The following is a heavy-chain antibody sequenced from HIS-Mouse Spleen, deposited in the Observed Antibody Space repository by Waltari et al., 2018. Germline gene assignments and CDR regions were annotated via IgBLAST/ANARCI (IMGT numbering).Heavy chain of an antibody. CDR3: ARDSGSYSFWYFDL. CDR1: GGTFSSYA. Sequence: QVQLVQSGAEVQKPGSSVKVSCKASGGTFSSYAISWVLQAPGQGLEWMGGIIPIFGTANYAQKFQGRVTITADESTSTAYMELSSLRSEDTAVYYCARDSGSYSFWYFDLWGRGTLVTVSS. CDR2: IIPIFGTA. J-gene: IGHJ2*01. D-gene: IGHD1-26*01. V-gene: IGHV1-69*01.